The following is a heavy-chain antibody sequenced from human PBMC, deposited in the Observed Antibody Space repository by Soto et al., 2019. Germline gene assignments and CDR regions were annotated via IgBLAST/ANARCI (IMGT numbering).Heavy chain of an antibody. Sequence: GGSLRLSCAASGFTFSSYWMSWVRQAPGKGLEWVANIKQDGSEKYYVDSVKGRFTISRDNAKNSLYLQMNSLRAEDTAVYYCARVGGYSYGWNYYYGMDVWGQGTTVTVSS. D-gene: IGHD5-18*01. V-gene: IGHV3-7*05. CDR3: ARVGGYSYGWNYYYGMDV. CDR2: IKQDGSEK. CDR1: GFTFSSYW. J-gene: IGHJ6*02.